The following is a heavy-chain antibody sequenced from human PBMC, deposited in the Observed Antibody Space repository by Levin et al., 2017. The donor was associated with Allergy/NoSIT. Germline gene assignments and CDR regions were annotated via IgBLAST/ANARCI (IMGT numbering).Heavy chain of an antibody. D-gene: IGHD6-6*01. V-gene: IGHV3-21*01. J-gene: IGHJ4*02. Sequence: GGSLRLSCAASGFTFSSYSMSWVRQAPGKGLEWVSFISSSSGYIYDADSVKGRFTVSRDNADNSLYLQMDSLRAEDTAVYFCARARGYSISSSDFDYWGQGTLVTVSS. CDR3: ARARGYSISSSDFDY. CDR2: ISSSSGYI. CDR1: GFTFSSYS.